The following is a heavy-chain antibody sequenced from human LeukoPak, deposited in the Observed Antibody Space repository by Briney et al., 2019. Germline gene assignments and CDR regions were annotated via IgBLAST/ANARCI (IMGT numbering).Heavy chain of an antibody. D-gene: IGHD3-22*01. CDR3: ARESSHYYDSSGYLYP. J-gene: IGHJ5*02. CDR1: GGSISSGGYY. CDR2: IYYSGST. Sequence: SETLSLTCTVSGGSISSGGYYWSWIRQHPGKGLEWIGYIYYSGSTYYNPSLKSRVTISVDTSKNQFSLKLSSVTAADTAVYYCARESSHYYDSSGYLYPWGQGTLVTVSS. V-gene: IGHV4-31*03.